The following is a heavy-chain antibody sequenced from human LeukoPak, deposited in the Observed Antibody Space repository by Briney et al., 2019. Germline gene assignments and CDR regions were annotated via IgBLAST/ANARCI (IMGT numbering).Heavy chain of an antibody. J-gene: IGHJ4*01. CDR2: ISCSSSYI. Sequence: GGSLRLSCAASGFTFSSYSMNWVRQAPGKGLEWVSSISCSSSYIGYADSVKGRFTISRDNAKNSLYLQMNSLRAEDTAVYYCAREDYGFDYWGQGTLVTVSS. D-gene: IGHD4-17*01. CDR1: GFTFSSYS. V-gene: IGHV3-21*01. CDR3: AREDYGFDY.